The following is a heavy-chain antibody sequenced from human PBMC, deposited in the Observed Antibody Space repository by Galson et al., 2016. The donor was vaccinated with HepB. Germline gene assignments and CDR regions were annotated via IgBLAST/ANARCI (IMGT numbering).Heavy chain of an antibody. J-gene: IGHJ4*02. CDR2: ISGYNGDT. D-gene: IGHD3/OR15-3a*01. CDR3: TRGDGFWAGWTY. CDR1: GYTFRNHG. V-gene: IGHV1-18*01. Sequence: SVKVSCKASGYTFRNHGISWVRQAPGQGLEWMGWISGYNGDTKNAQKFQDRLTMTTDTFTNTAYMELRSLTSDDTAVYYCTRGDGFWAGWTYWGQGTLVTVSS.